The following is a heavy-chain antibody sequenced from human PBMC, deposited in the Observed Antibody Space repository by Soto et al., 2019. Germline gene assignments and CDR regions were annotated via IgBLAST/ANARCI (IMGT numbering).Heavy chain of an antibody. J-gene: IGHJ6*02. CDR1: GGSISSYY. Sequence: SETLSLTCTVSGGSISSYYWSWIRQPPGKGLEWIGYIYYSGSTNYNPSLKSRVTISVDTSKNQFSLKLSSVTAADTAVYYCARLSLGYGDYLDYGMDVWGQGTTVTVSS. D-gene: IGHD4-17*01. CDR3: ARLSLGYGDYLDYGMDV. V-gene: IGHV4-59*08. CDR2: IYYSGST.